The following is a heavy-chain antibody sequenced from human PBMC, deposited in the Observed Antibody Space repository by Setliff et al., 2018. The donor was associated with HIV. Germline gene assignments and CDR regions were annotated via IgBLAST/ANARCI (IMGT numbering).Heavy chain of an antibody. V-gene: IGHV3-48*03. J-gene: IGHJ6*02. CDR2: IRSSGSIT. Sequence: GESLKISCIASGFIFTNYEMNWVRQAPGKGLEWIAYIRSSGSITYYADSVKGRFTISRDNAKNSLYLQMTNLRAEDTAVYYCAKEVHVSSYYGMDIWGQGTTVTVSS. CDR1: GFIFTNYE. D-gene: IGHD3-16*01. CDR3: AKEVHVSSYYGMDI.